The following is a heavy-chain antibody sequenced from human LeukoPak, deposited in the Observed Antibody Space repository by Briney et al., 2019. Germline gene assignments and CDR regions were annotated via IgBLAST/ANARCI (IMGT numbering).Heavy chain of an antibody. D-gene: IGHD5-18*01. CDR2: ISSSGSTI. Sequence: GGSLRLSCAASGFTFSDYYMSWIRQAPGKGLEWVSYISSSGSTIYYADSVKGRFTISRDNAKNSLYLQVNSLRAEDTAVYYCARDGYSYGINWFDPWGQGTLVTVSS. CDR3: ARDGYSYGINWFDP. J-gene: IGHJ5*02. V-gene: IGHV3-11*04. CDR1: GFTFSDYY.